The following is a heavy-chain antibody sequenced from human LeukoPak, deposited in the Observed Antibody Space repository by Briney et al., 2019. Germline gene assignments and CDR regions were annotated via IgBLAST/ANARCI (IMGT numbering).Heavy chain of an antibody. D-gene: IGHD6-19*01. CDR3: AKDRGSSGWYATFES. CDR1: GFTFDDYA. J-gene: IGHJ4*02. CDR2: ISGDGGTT. Sequence: PGGSLRLSCAASGFTFDDYAMHWVRKGPGKGLEWVTLISGDGGTTYYGDSVRGRFTISRDNSKDSLYLQMNNLRTEDAAFYYCAKDRGSSGWYATFESWGQGTLVTVSS. V-gene: IGHV3-43*02.